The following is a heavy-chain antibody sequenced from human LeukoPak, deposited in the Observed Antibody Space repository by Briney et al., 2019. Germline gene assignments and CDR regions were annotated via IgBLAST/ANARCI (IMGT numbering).Heavy chain of an antibody. CDR3: AREGRMGTADAFDV. V-gene: IGHV3-13*01. CDR1: GFTFNNYE. D-gene: IGHD1-14*01. Sequence: PGGSLRLSCAASGFTFNNYEMHWVRQTAGKGLEWVSAVGIAGDTFYAGSVKGRFSIYRDNAESSLFLKMNSLRAGDTAVYYCAREGRMGTADAFDVWGQGTMVTVSS. CDR2: VGIAGDT. J-gene: IGHJ3*01.